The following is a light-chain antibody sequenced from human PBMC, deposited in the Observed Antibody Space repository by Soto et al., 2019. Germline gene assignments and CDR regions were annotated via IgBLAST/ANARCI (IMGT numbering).Light chain of an antibody. Sequence: SYELTQPPPVSVSSGQTASIPCSGDKLGDKYACWYQQKPGQSPVLVIYHDTKRPSGIPERFSGSNSGNTATLTISGTQAMDEADYYCQAWDSSTAVFGGGTKVTVL. CDR1: KLGDKY. V-gene: IGLV3-1*01. CDR3: QAWDSSTAV. J-gene: IGLJ2*01. CDR2: HDT.